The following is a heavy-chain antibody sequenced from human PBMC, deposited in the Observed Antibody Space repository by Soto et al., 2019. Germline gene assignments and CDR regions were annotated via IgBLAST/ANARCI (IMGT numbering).Heavy chain of an antibody. V-gene: IGHV3-30*18. CDR3: AKGSDYYGSGSYSEVRYYYYYGMDV. CDR1: GFTFSSYG. J-gene: IGHJ6*02. Sequence: SLRLSCAASGFTFSSYGMHWVRQAPGKGLEWVAVISYDGSNKYYADSVKGRFTISRDNSKNTLYLQMNSLRTEDTAVYYCAKGSDYYGSGSYSEVRYYYYYGMDVWGQGTTVTVSS. CDR2: ISYDGSNK. D-gene: IGHD3-10*01.